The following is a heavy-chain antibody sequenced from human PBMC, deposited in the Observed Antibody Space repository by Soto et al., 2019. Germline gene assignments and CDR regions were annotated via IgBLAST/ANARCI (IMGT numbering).Heavy chain of an antibody. CDR3: ARDTASYDSTWYRWFDP. J-gene: IGHJ5*02. CDR1: GGSITSNNW. Sequence: ASETLSLTCAVSGGSITSNNWWNWVRQPPGKGLEWIGEIHHSGSTNYNSSLKSRVTISVDKSKNQFSLKLTSVTAADTAVYYCARDTASYDSTWYRWFDPWGQGMLVTVSS. CDR2: IHHSGST. D-gene: IGHD6-13*01. V-gene: IGHV4-4*02.